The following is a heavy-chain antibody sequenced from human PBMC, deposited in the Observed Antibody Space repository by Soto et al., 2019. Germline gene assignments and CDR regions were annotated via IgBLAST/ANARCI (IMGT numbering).Heavy chain of an antibody. CDR1: GFTVSSYG. CDR2: IWYDGSNK. J-gene: IGHJ5*02. D-gene: IGHD5-18*01. CDR3: ARDETAMLPHNWFDP. V-gene: IGHV3-33*01. Sequence: LGGSLRISCAASGFTVSSYGMHWVRQAPGKGLEWVAVIWYDGSNKYYADSVKGRFTISRDNSKNTLYLQMNSLRAEDTAVYYCARDETAMLPHNWFDPWGQGTLVTVSS.